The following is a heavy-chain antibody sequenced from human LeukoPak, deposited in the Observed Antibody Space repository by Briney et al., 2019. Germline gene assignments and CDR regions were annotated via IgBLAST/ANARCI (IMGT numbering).Heavy chain of an antibody. CDR1: GGSISSSSYY. CDR2: IYYSGST. D-gene: IGHD4-17*01. V-gene: IGHV4-39*07. CDR3: AIKAYGDYRTFDY. Sequence: PSETLSLTCTVSGGSISSSSYYWGWIRQPPGKGLEWIGSIYYSGSTYYNPSLKSRVTISVDKSKNQFSLKLSSVTAADTAVYYCAIKAYGDYRTFDYWGQGALVTVSS. J-gene: IGHJ4*02.